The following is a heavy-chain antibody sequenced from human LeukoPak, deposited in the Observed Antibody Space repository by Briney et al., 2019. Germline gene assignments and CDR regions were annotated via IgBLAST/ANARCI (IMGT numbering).Heavy chain of an antibody. CDR2: TYYRSRWY. Sequence: SQTLSLTCAISGDSVSSNSAAWNWIRQSPSRGLEWLGRTYYRSRWYSRITIKPDTSKNQFSLQLNSVTPEDTAVYYCARDGYASTWYVFDYWGQGSLVTVSP. V-gene: IGHV6-1*01. J-gene: IGHJ4*02. D-gene: IGHD6-13*01. CDR3: ARDGYASTWYVFDY. CDR1: GDSVSSNSAA.